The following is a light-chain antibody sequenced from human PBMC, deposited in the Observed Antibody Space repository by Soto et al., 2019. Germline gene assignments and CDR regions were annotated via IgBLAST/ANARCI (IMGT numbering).Light chain of an antibody. CDR2: DAS. CDR3: QQYNSYWT. V-gene: IGKV1-5*01. J-gene: IGKJ1*01. CDR1: QSISSW. Sequence: DIQMTQSPSTLSASVGDRVNMTCRASQSISSWLAWYQQKPGKAPKLLIYDASSLESGVPSRFSGSGSGTEFTLTISSLQPDDFATYYCQQYNSYWTFGQGTKVDIK.